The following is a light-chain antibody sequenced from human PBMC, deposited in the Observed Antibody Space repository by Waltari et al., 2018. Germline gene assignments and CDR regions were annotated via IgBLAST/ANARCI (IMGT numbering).Light chain of an antibody. CDR2: AAS. CDR1: QTISRY. CDR3: QNHERLPAM. J-gene: IGKJ1*01. Sequence: EIVLTQSPGTLSVSPGERATLSCRASQTISRYLAWYQQKPGQAPRLLIYAASSRATGIPDRFSGSGSGTDFSLTISRLEPEDFAVYYCQNHERLPAMFGQGTKVEIK. V-gene: IGKV3-20*01.